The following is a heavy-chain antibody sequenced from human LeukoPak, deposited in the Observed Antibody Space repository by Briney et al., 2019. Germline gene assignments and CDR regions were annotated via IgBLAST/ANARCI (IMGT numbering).Heavy chain of an antibody. Sequence: PGGSLRLSCAASGFTFSNYAMTWVRQAPGKGLEWVSGVSSAGITTYYADSVKGRFTISRDNSKNTVYLQMSIVRAEDTAVYYCAKDVGALPVACFDYWGQGIPVTVSS. CDR2: VSSAGITT. D-gene: IGHD6-19*01. J-gene: IGHJ4*02. CDR1: GFTFSNYA. V-gene: IGHV3-23*01. CDR3: AKDVGALPVACFDY.